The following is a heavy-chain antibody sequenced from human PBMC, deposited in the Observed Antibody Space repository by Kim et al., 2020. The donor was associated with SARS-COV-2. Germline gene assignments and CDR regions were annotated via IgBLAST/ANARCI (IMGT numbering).Heavy chain of an antibody. Sequence: ASVKVSCKASGYTFTFYGTSRARPAPGPGPEWMGWNSAYTGNTNYPKKLQGRVTMTTDTFTSTVYMELRILRSDDTPVYICAPRRGYCICGSCCPYYFDY. CDR1: GYTFTFYG. J-gene: IGHJ4*01. V-gene: IGHV1-18*01. CDR3: APRRGYCICGSCCPYYFDY. CDR2: NSAYTGNT. D-gene: IGHD2-15*01.